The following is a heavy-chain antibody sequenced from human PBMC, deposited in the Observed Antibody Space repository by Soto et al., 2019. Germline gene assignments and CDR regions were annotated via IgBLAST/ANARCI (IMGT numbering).Heavy chain of an antibody. CDR2: ISVSGGST. CDR3: AQAGYCSSTSCLEVY. CDR1: GFTFSSYA. V-gene: IGHV3-23*01. J-gene: IGHJ4*02. D-gene: IGHD2-2*01. Sequence: EVQLLESGGGLVQPGGSLRLSCAASGFTFSSYAMSWVRQAPGKGLEWVSAISVSGGSTFYADSVKGRFTISRDNSKNTLYLQMNSLRAEDTAVYYCAQAGYCSSTSCLEVYWGQGTLVTVSS.